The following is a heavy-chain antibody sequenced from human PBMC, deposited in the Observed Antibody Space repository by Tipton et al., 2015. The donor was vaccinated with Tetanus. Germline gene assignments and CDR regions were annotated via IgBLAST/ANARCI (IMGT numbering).Heavy chain of an antibody. CDR1: GFTFTYYS. V-gene: IGHV3-21*01. Sequence: SLRLSCAASGFTFTYYSLNWVRQAPGKRLEWVSSISSSSRYIYYADSVKGRFTVSRDNAKNSLYLQMNSLRAEDTAIYYCARDREENLYFDLWGRGTLVTVSS. CDR3: ARDREENLYFDL. CDR2: ISSSSRYI. J-gene: IGHJ2*01. D-gene: IGHD1-7*01.